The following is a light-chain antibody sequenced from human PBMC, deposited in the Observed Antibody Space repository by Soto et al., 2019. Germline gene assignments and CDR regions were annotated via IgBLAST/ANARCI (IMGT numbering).Light chain of an antibody. J-gene: IGLJ2*01. CDR1: SSNIGADYD. CDR2: GNS. Sequence: QSVLTQPPSVSGAPGQRVTISCTGSSSNIGADYDVPWYQQLPGTAPKLLSYGNSNRPSGVPDRFSGSKSGTSASLDITGLQAEDEADYYCQSYDSSLSGVVFGGGTKLTVL. CDR3: QSYDSSLSGVV. V-gene: IGLV1-40*01.